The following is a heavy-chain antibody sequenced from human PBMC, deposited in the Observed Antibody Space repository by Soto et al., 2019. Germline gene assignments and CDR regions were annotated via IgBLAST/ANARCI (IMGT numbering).Heavy chain of an antibody. CDR3: ARGEEAYCGGDCRSFDP. CDR2: ISAYNGNT. J-gene: IGHJ5*02. V-gene: IGHV1-18*04. Sequence: SLDVSCAAYSLTFSTYGITWVRQGHEQGLEWMGWISAYNGNTNYAQKLQGRVTMTTDTSTSTAYMELRSLRSDDTAVYYCARGEEAYCGGDCRSFDPWGQGTPV. CDR1: SLTFSTYG. D-gene: IGHD2-21*02.